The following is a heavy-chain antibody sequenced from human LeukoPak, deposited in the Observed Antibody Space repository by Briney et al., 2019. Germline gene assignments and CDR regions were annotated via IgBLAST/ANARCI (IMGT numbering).Heavy chain of an antibody. J-gene: IGHJ4*02. D-gene: IGHD5-24*01. CDR2: IYIDGNT. CDR3: ATGRDAYKSGC. Sequence: GGSLRLSCAASGFTFSSYAMHWVRQAPGKGLQWVSTIYIDGNTFYADSVKGRFTISRDNSKNTLYFQMNNLRVEDTAVYYCATGRDAYKSGCWGQGTLVTVSS. V-gene: IGHV3-66*01. CDR1: GFTFSSYA.